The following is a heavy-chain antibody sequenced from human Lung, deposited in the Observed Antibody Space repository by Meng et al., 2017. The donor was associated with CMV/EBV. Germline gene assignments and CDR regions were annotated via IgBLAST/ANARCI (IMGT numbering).Heavy chain of an antibody. D-gene: IGHD6-25*01. CDR1: GFTFSTYA. J-gene: IGHJ4*02. V-gene: IGHV3-30*04. Sequence: SCAASGFTFSTYAMHWVRQAPGKGLEWVAVISYDGTNKYYADSVKGRFSISRDNSKNTLYLQMNSLRPEDTSVFYCARDGQAGAKGFEHWGQGTXVTGSS. CDR2: ISYDGTNK. CDR3: ARDGQAGAKGFEH.